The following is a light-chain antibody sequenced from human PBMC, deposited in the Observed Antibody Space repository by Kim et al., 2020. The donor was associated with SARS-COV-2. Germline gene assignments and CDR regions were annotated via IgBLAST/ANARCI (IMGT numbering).Light chain of an antibody. CDR3: QQYSHSPHT. Sequence: EIVLTQSPGTLSVSPGERATLSCRASQSVSSSYLAWYQQKPGQAPRLLIYGASSRATGVPARFSGSGSGTDFTLTITRLEPEDFAVYYCQQYSHSPHTFGPGTKVDIK. CDR2: GAS. V-gene: IGKV3-20*01. J-gene: IGKJ1*01. CDR1: QSVSSSY.